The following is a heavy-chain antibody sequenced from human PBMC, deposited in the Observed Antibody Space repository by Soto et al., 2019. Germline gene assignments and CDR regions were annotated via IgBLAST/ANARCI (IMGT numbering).Heavy chain of an antibody. Sequence: SETLSLTCSVSGGSISVSYWSWIRQSPGKGLEWLGYVYYTGSTNYSPSLRSRVSISVDTSKNEFSLRLSSVTAADTAVYFCARSVAVPGAHIDYWGQGTQVTVSS. CDR2: VYYTGST. J-gene: IGHJ4*02. D-gene: IGHD6-19*01. CDR1: GGSISVSY. CDR3: ARSVAVPGAHIDY. V-gene: IGHV4-59*01.